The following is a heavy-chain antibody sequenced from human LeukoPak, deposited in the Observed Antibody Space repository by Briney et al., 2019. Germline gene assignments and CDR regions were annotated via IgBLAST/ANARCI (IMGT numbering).Heavy chain of an antibody. CDR2: IRGSGGST. Sequence: GGSLRLSCAASGFTFTSYAMSWVRQAPGKGLEWVSAIRGSGGSTNYADSVRGRFTISRDNSKNTLYLQTNSLRAEDTAVYYCAKVLGYGDSSYWYFDLWGRGTLVTVSS. CDR3: AKVLGYGDSSYWYFDL. V-gene: IGHV3-23*01. D-gene: IGHD3-22*01. CDR1: GFTFTSYA. J-gene: IGHJ2*01.